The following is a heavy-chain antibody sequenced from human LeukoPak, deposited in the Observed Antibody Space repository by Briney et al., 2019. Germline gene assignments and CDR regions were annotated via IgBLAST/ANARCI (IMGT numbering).Heavy chain of an antibody. Sequence: KPGESLKISCKGSGYSFTSYWIGWVRQMPGKGLEWMGIIYPGDSDTRYSPSFQGQVTISADKSISTAYLQWSSLKASDTAMYYCARQGVYYDSSGYYLYFDYWGQGTLVTASS. CDR2: IYPGDSDT. D-gene: IGHD3-22*01. J-gene: IGHJ4*02. CDR1: GYSFTSYW. V-gene: IGHV5-51*01. CDR3: ARQGVYYDSSGYYLYFDY.